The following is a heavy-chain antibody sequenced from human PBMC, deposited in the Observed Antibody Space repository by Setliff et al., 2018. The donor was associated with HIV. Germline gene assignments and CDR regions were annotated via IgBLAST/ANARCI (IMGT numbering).Heavy chain of an antibody. Sequence: SETLSLTCAVYGGSLSGYYWSWIRQPPGKGLEWIGEINHSGSTNYNPSLKSRVTISVDTSKNQFSLKLSSVTAADTAVYYCASQDYDFWSGYYTWNYWGQGTLVTVSS. CDR3: ASQDYDFWSGYYTWNY. V-gene: IGHV4-34*01. D-gene: IGHD3-3*01. J-gene: IGHJ4*02. CDR2: INHSGST. CDR1: GGSLSGYY.